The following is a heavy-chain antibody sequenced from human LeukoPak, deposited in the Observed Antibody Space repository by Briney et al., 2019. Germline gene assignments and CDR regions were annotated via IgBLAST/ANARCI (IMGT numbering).Heavy chain of an antibody. J-gene: IGHJ6*03. CDR1: GGTFSSYA. V-gene: IGHV1-69*05. CDR3: ARGVPVVAATFPYYYYYYMDV. D-gene: IGHD2-15*01. Sequence: ASVKVSCKASGGTFSSYAISWVRQAPGQGLEWMGGIIPIFGTANYAQKFQGRVTITTDESTSTAYMELSSLRSEDTAVYYCARGVPVVAATFPYYYYYYMDVWGKGTTVTVSS. CDR2: IIPIFGTA.